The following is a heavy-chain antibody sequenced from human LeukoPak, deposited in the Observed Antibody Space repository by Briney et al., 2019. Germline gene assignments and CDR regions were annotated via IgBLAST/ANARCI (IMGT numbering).Heavy chain of an antibody. D-gene: IGHD2-2*02. CDR1: GFILVSYP. CDR2: LSYHGRDQ. Sequence: GGSRKLSCAPSGFILVSYPMNWARKAPAKGLEGVAVLSYHGRDQYYADSVKGRFTISRDNSKSTLSLQMNSLRAEDTAVYYCVRQDCSSGSCYNDYWGQGTLVTVSS. V-gene: IGHV3-30*04. CDR3: VRQDCSSGSCYNDY. J-gene: IGHJ4*02.